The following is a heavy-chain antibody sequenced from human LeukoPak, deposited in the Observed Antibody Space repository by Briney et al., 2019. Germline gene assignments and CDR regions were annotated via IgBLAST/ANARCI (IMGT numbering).Heavy chain of an antibody. CDR3: ARDPTPPYSADV. V-gene: IGHV3-21*01. Sequence: SCKASGYTFTSYAMSWVRQAPGKGLEWVSSISSSSSYIYYADSVKGRFTISRDNAKNSLYLQMNSLRAEDTAVYYCARDPTPPYSADVWGKGTTVTVSS. D-gene: IGHD6-13*01. J-gene: IGHJ6*04. CDR2: ISSSSSYI. CDR1: GYTFTSYA.